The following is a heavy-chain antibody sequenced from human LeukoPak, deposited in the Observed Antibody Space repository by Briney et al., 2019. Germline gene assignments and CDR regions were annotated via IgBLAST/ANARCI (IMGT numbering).Heavy chain of an antibody. CDR3: ARMSPGTYGDYDS. CDR1: GGSFSGYY. V-gene: IGHV4-34*01. J-gene: IGHJ5*01. CDR2: INHSGST. Sequence: SETLPLTCAVYGGSFSGYYWSWIRQPPGKGLEWIGEINHSGSTNYNPSLKSRVTISVDTSKSQFSLKLSSVTAADTAVYYSARMSPGTYGDYDSWGQGTLVTVSS. D-gene: IGHD4-17*01.